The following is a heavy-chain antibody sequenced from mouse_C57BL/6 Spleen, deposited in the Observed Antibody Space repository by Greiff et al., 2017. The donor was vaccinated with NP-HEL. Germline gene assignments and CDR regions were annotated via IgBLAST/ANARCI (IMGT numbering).Heavy chain of an antibody. J-gene: IGHJ2*01. D-gene: IGHD1-1*01. Sequence: VKLQQSGAELVRPGTSVKVSCKASGYAFTNYLIEWVKQRPGQGLEWIGVINPGSGGTNYNEKFKGKATLTADKSSSTAYMQLSSLTSEDSAVYFCARDYYGTLDYWGQGTTLTVSS. CDR3: ARDYYGTLDY. V-gene: IGHV1-54*01. CDR2: INPGSGGT. CDR1: GYAFTNYL.